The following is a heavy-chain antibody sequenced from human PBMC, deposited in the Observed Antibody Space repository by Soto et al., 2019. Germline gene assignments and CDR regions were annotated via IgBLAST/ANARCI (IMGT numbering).Heavy chain of an antibody. V-gene: IGHV3-66*01. CDR3: AREGGDWDYGDYVGGYYFDY. CDR2: IYSGGST. J-gene: IGHJ4*02. D-gene: IGHD4-17*01. CDR1: GFTVSSNY. Sequence: GGSLRLSCAASGFTVSSNYMSWVRQAPGKGLEWVSVIYSGGSTYYADSVKGRFTISRDNSKNTLYLQMNSLRAEDTAGYYCAREGGDWDYGDYVGGYYFDYWGQGTLVTVSS.